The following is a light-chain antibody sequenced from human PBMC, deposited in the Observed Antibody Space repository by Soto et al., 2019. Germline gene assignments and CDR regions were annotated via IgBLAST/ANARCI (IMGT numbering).Light chain of an antibody. Sequence: GDRVTITCRASQGISSYLVWYQQKAGTAPKSLIYAASTLQTGVPSRFSGSGSGTEFTLTISSLQPDDFATYYCQQYNSYLYTFGQGTRLEIK. CDR1: QGISSY. J-gene: IGKJ5*01. V-gene: IGKV1-9*01. CDR2: AAS. CDR3: QQYNSYLYT.